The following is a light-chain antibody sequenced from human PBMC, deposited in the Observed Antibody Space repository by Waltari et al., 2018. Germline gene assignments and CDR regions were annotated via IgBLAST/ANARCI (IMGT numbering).Light chain of an antibody. V-gene: IGKV1-9*01. CDR2: AAS. CDR3: QQSYSTPWT. J-gene: IGKJ1*01. Sequence: IQLTQSPSSLSASVGDRVTITCRASQGISTYLAWYQQKPGKAPTLLIYAASTLQSGVPSRFSGSGSGTDFTLTISSLQPEDFATYYCQQSYSTPWTFGQGTKVEIK. CDR1: QGISTY.